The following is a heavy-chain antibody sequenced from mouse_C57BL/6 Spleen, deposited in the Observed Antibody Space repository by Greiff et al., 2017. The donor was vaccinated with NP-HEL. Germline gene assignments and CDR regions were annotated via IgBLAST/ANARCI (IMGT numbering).Heavy chain of an antibody. CDR2: FHPYNDAT. J-gene: IGHJ1*03. CDR1: GYTFTTYP. CDR3: ALGITTVVAHWYFDV. V-gene: IGHV1-47*01. D-gene: IGHD1-1*01. Sequence: QVQLQQSGAELVKPGASVKMSCKASGYTFTTYPIEWMKQNHGKSLEWIGNFHPYNDATKYNEKFKGKATLTVEKSSSTVYLELSRLTSDDSAVYYCALGITTVVAHWYFDVWGTGTTVTVSS.